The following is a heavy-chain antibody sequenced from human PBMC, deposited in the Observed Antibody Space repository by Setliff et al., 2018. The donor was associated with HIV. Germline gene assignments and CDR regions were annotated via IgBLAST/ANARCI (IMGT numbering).Heavy chain of an antibody. CDR3: AKAALAPGRDLGVFDI. J-gene: IGHJ3*02. Sequence: PGGSLRLSCAASGFTFRDYYLNWFRLAPGKGLEWISHITNTGSSTNYADSVKGRFTISRDNAKYSLYLQMNSLRAEDTAVYYCAKAALAPGRDLGVFDIWGQGTMVTVSS. CDR1: GFTFRDYY. V-gene: IGHV3-11*01. CDR2: ITNTGSST. D-gene: IGHD6-13*01.